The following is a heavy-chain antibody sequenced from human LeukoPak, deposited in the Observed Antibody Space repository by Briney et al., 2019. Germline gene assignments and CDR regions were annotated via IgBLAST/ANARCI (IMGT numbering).Heavy chain of an antibody. CDR3: ARMDYGDYVTLFDY. V-gene: IGHV3-23*01. D-gene: IGHD4-17*01. CDR1: GFTFSSYA. Sequence: GGPLRLSCAASGFTFSSYAMTWVRQAPGKGLEWVSAISGSGGSTYYADSVKGRFTISRDNSKNTLYLQMNSLRAEDTAVYYCARMDYGDYVTLFDYWGQGTLVTVSS. J-gene: IGHJ4*02. CDR2: ISGSGGST.